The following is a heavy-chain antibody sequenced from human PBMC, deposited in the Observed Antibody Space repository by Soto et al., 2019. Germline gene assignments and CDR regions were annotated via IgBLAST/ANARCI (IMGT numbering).Heavy chain of an antibody. CDR3: ATLDV. CDR1: GFTFSTYA. J-gene: IGHJ6*02. CDR2: IRDDGGSK. Sequence: GGSLRLSCAASGFTFSTYAMSWVRQAPGKGLEWVAVIRDDGGSKYYADSVKGRFTISRDNSKNTLYLQMNSLRAEDTAVYYCATLDVWGQGTTVTVSS. V-gene: IGHV3-23*01.